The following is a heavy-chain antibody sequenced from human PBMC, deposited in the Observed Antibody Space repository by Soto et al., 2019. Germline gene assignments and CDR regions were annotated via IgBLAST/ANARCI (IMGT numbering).Heavy chain of an antibody. CDR3: AKDAVAYNGEWDWFDL. V-gene: IGHV3-23*01. D-gene: IGHD3-10*01. CDR1: GFTFKNFA. J-gene: IGHJ5*02. CDR2: IGGSGSSA. Sequence: GSLRLSCAASGFTFKNFAVSWVRQAPGKGMEWVSAIGGSGSSANYADSVKGRFTVSRDDSKSTLYLQMSGLRVDDTALYYWAKDAVAYNGEWDWFDLRGKGTLVPVSS.